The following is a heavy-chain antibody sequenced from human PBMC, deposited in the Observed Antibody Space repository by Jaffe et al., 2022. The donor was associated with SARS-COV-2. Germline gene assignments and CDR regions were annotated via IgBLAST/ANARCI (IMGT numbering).Heavy chain of an antibody. CDR2: ISYDGSNK. D-gene: IGHD2-21*01. CDR3: ARDDSYRFDY. V-gene: IGHV3-30-3*01. Sequence: QVQLVESGGGVVQPGRSLRLSCAASGFTFSSYAMHWVRQAPGKGLEWVAVISYDGSNKYYADSVKGRFTISRDNSKNTLYLQMNSLRAEDTAVYYCARDDSYRFDYWGQGTLVTVSS. CDR1: GFTFSSYA. J-gene: IGHJ4*02.